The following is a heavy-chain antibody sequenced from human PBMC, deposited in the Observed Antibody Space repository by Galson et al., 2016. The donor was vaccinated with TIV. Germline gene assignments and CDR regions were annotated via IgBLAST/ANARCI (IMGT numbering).Heavy chain of an antibody. D-gene: IGHD2/OR15-2a*01. CDR2: ITGSGGST. CDR1: GFNFRNYA. CDR3: VKEPFSTVLYGFDN. J-gene: IGHJ3*02. Sequence: SLRLSCAASGFNFRNYAMDWVHQPPGKGPEWVSGITGSGGSTDYGVSVKGRFIVSRDNSKNTLYLQLNSLRADDTAVYYCVKEPFSTVLYGFDNWGQGTMVTVSS. V-gene: IGHV3-23*01.